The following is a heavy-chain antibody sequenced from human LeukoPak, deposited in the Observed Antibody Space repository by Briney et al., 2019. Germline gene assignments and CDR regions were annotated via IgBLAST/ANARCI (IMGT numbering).Heavy chain of an antibody. CDR2: IYYSGST. D-gene: IGHD2/OR15-2a*01. J-gene: IGHJ3*02. Sequence: PSETLSLTCTVSGGSISSGDYYWSWIRQPPGKGLEWIGYIYYSGSTYYNPSLESRVTISVDTSKNQFSLKLSSVTAADTAVYYCATLRGPFAFDIWGQGTMVTVSS. V-gene: IGHV4-30-4*01. CDR1: GGSISSGDYY. CDR3: ATLRGPFAFDI.